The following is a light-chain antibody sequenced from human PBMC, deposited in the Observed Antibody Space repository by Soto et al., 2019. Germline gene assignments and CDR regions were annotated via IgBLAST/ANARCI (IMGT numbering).Light chain of an antibody. J-gene: IGKJ1*01. V-gene: IGKV3-20*01. Sequence: EIVLTQSPGTLSLSPGERATLSCRASQSVSSSYLAWYQQKPGQAPRLLIYGASSRATGIPDRFSGSGSGTDFTLTISSLQSEDLAVYYCQQHSNWPQTFGQGTKVDIK. CDR2: GAS. CDR3: QQHSNWPQT. CDR1: QSVSSSY.